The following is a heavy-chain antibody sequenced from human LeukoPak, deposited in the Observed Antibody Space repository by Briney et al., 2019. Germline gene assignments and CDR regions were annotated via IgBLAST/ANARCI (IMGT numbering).Heavy chain of an antibody. CDR3: ARLSSSWYGDI. D-gene: IGHD6-13*01. J-gene: IGHJ3*02. Sequence: GESLKISCQGSGSSFTSYWIAWVRHLPGKGLDWMGIIYLGDSDTRYSPSFQGQVTISADKSISTAYLQWSSLKASATAMYYCARLSSSWYGDIWGQGTMVTVSS. V-gene: IGHV5-51*01. CDR2: IYLGDSDT. CDR1: GSSFTSYW.